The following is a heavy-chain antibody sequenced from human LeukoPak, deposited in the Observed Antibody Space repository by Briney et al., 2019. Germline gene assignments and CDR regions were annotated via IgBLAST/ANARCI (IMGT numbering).Heavy chain of an antibody. V-gene: IGHV3-23*01. D-gene: IGHD3-10*01. CDR1: GFTFSSYA. J-gene: IGHJ4*02. CDR2: ISGSGAGT. CDR3: ARVPYGSGSYSTLDY. Sequence: GGSLRLSCAASGFTFSSYAMSWVRQAPGKGLEWVSGISGSGAGTYYADSVKGRFTISRDNSKNTLYLQMFSLTAEDTAVFYCARVPYGSGSYSTLDYWGQGTLVTVSS.